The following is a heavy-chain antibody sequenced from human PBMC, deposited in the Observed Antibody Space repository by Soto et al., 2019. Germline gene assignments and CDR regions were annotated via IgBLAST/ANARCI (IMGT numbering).Heavy chain of an antibody. D-gene: IGHD3-9*01. CDR2: ISAYNGNT. J-gene: IGHJ3*02. Sequence: GASVKVSCKASGYTFTSYGISWVRQAPGQGLEWMGWISAYNGNTNYAQKLQGRVTMTEDTSTDTAYMELSSLRSEDTAVYYCATDLTLRLRYFDCSFDIWGQGTMVTVSS. CDR1: GYTFTSYG. V-gene: IGHV1-18*01. CDR3: ATDLTLRLRYFDCSFDI.